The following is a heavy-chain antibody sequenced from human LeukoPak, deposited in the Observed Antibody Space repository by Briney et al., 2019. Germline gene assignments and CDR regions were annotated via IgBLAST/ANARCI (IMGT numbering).Heavy chain of an antibody. Sequence: GGSLRLSCAASGFTFSNYWMHWVRQAPGKGLVWVSRVNSDGSSTSYADSVKGRFTISRDNAKNTLYLQMNSLRAEDTAVYYCARVSSGSYFGYYYYYMDVWGKGTTVTVSS. CDR2: VNSDGSST. CDR1: GFTFSNYW. J-gene: IGHJ6*03. CDR3: ARVSSGSYFGYYYYYMDV. D-gene: IGHD1-26*01. V-gene: IGHV3-74*01.